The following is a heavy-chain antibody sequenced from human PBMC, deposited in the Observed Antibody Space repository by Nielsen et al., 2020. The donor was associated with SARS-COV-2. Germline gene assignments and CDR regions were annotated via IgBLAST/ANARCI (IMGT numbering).Heavy chain of an antibody. CDR2: IKTKTEGGTT. V-gene: IGHV3-15*01. D-gene: IGHD5-12*01. Sequence: WIRQPPGKGLEWVGRIKTKTEGGTTDYAAPMKGRFTISRDDLKNTLYLQMNSLRAEDTAVYYCAKDDSGYEYYYYYYMDVWGKGTTVTVSS. J-gene: IGHJ6*03. CDR3: AKDDSGYEYYYYYYMDV.